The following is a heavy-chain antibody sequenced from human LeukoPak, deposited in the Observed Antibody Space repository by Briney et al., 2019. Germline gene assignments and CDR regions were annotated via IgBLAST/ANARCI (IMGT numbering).Heavy chain of an antibody. CDR3: ARGSGYSVLDY. CDR2: ISSSGSYI. CDR1: GFTFSRYS. Sequence: GGSLRLSCGASGFTFSRYSMNWVRQAPGKRLEWVSSISSSGSYIYYADSVKGRFTISRDNAKNTLYLQMNSLRGEDTAVYYCARGSGYSVLDYWGQGTLVTVSS. V-gene: IGHV3-21*01. D-gene: IGHD3-3*01. J-gene: IGHJ4*02.